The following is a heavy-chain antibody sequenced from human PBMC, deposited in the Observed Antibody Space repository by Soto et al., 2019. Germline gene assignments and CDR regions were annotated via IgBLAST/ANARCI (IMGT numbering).Heavy chain of an antibody. J-gene: IGHJ5*02. CDR2: ISGSAGST. CDR3: AKVPSAVASTPWFDP. D-gene: IGHD2-15*01. V-gene: IGHV3-23*01. CDR1: GFTFSSYA. Sequence: DVPLLESGGGLVHPGGSLRLSCAASGFTFSSYAMNWVRQGPGKGLEWVSTISGSAGSTYYADSVKGRFTISRDNSKNTLYLQMDSLSVEDTAMYYCAKVPSAVASTPWFDPWGQGTLVTVSS.